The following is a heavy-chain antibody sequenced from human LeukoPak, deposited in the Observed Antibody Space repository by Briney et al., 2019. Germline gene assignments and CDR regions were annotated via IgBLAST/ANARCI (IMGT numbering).Heavy chain of an antibody. V-gene: IGHV4-59*01. J-gene: IGHJ4*02. D-gene: IGHD5-18*01. CDR2: IYYSGST. CDR1: GGSISSYY. Sequence: PSETLSLTCTVSGGSISSYYWSWIRQPPGKGLEWIGYIYYSGSTNYNPSLKSRVTISVDTSKNQFSLKLSSVTAADTAVYYRARVGGYSYGYGLDYWGQGTLVTVSS. CDR3: ARVGGYSYGYGLDY.